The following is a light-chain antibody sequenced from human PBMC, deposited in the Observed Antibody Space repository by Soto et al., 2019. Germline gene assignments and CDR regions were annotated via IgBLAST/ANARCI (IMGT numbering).Light chain of an antibody. J-gene: IGKJ2*01. CDR3: QQYGSSPPYT. CDR1: QSVSSSY. CDR2: GAS. Sequence: DIVMTQSPDSLALSLGERATINCKSSQSVSSSYLAWYQQKPGQAPRLLIYGASSRATGIPDRFSGSGSGTDFTLTISRLEPEDFAVYYCQQYGSSPPYTFGQGTKLEIK. V-gene: IGKV3-20*01.